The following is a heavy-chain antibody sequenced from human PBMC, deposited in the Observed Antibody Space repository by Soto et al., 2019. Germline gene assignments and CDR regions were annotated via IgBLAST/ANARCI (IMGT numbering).Heavy chain of an antibody. D-gene: IGHD6-19*01. Sequence: GGSLRLSCAASGFTFSSYWMSGVRQAPGKGLEWVANIKQDGSEKYYVDSVKGRFTISRDNAKNSLYLQMNSLRAEDTAVYYCAREYTRIAVAGDDYWGQGTLVTVSS. V-gene: IGHV3-7*05. CDR3: AREYTRIAVAGDDY. CDR1: GFTFSSYW. CDR2: IKQDGSEK. J-gene: IGHJ4*02.